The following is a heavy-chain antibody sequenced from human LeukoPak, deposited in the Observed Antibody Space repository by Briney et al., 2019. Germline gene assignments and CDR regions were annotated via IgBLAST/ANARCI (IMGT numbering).Heavy chain of an antibody. CDR1: GFTFSSYG. D-gene: IGHD5-18*01. J-gene: IGHJ4*02. Sequence: GTSLRLSCAASGFTFSSYGMHWVRQAPGKGLEWVAVIRSDGSNTYFADSVRGRFTISRDNAKNSLYLQMNSLRAEDTAVYYCARGGYSYGYGDDYWGQGTLVTVSP. V-gene: IGHV3-33*01. CDR3: ARGGYSYGYGDDY. CDR2: IRSDGSNT.